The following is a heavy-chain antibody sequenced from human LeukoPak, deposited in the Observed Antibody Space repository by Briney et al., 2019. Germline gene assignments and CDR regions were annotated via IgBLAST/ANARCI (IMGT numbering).Heavy chain of an antibody. J-gene: IGHJ4*02. CDR2: IGASGHTT. D-gene: IGHD2-21*01. CDR3: AQHMSRASHPFDY. CDR1: GLIFPNYV. V-gene: IGHV3-23*01. Sequence: GGSLRLSCVASGLIFPNYVMSWVRQAPGKGLEWVSSIGASGHTTYYADSVKGRFTTSRDNSKNTLYLQMNSLRVEDTAIYYCAQHMSRASHPFDYWGQGTLVTVSS.